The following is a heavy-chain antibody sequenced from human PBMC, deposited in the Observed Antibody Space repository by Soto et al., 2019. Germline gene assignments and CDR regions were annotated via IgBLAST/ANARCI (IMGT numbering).Heavy chain of an antibody. CDR1: GASINSNVHY. D-gene: IGHD3-16*01. CDR2: VFYTGSP. J-gene: IGHJ5*02. V-gene: IGHV4-39*01. CDR3: AIHTFGGYAFVA. Sequence: SEPLSLTCTVSGASINSNVHYWGWVRQSPGKGLGWIASVFYTGSPYHNPSLESRVSISVDTSDNQFSLKVTSVTAADTGIYYGAIHTFGGYAFVAWGPGTLVTVSS.